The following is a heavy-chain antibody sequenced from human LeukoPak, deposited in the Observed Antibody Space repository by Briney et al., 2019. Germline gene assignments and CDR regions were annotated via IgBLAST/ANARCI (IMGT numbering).Heavy chain of an antibody. CDR2: IYYSGST. J-gene: IGHJ4*02. CDR1: GDSISSYY. D-gene: IGHD3-3*01. Sequence: SGTLSLTCTVSGDSISSYYWSWIRQPPGKRLEWIGYIYYSGSTNYNPSLKSRVTISVDTSKNQFSLKLSSVTAADTAVYYCARRWSKQGFDYWGQGTLVTVSS. CDR3: ARRWSKQGFDY. V-gene: IGHV4-59*12.